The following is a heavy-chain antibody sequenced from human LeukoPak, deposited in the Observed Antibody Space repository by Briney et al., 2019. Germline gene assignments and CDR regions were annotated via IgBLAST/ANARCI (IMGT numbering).Heavy chain of an antibody. D-gene: IGHD6-19*01. J-gene: IGHJ4*02. CDR2: INTNTGNP. V-gene: IGHV7-4-1*02. Sequence: ASVKVSCKASGYTFTSYAMNWVRQAPGQGLEWMGWINTNTGNPTYAQGFTGRFVFSLDTSVSTAYLQISSLKAEDTAVYYCARDPAAWLVLGGGLFDYWGQGTLVTVSS. CDR1: GYTFTSYA. CDR3: ARDPAAWLVLGGGLFDY.